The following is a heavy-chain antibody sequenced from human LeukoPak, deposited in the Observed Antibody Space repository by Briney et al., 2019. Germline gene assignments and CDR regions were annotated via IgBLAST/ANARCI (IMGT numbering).Heavy chain of an antibody. J-gene: IGHJ4*02. D-gene: IGHD6-6*01. V-gene: IGHV4-39*07. CDR1: GGSISSSSYS. CDR3: ATQGSIAARLVDY. CDR2: IDYSGRT. Sequence: PSETLSLTCTVSGGSISSSSYSLGWIRQPPGKGLQWIGNIDYSGRTNYSPSLKSRVTMSLDTSKNQFSLKLSSVTAADTAVYYCATQGSIAARLVDYWGQGTLVTVSS.